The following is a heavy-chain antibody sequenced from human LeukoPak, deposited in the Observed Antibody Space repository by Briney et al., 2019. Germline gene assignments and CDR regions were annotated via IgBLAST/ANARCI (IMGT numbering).Heavy chain of an antibody. V-gene: IGHV4-39*01. CDR2: ISYSGST. CDR3: ATMIRGIKSRNWFDP. D-gene: IGHD3-10*01. CDR1: GGSIGTSDYS. J-gene: IGHJ5*02. Sequence: SETLSLTCTASGGSIGTSDYSWGWIRQPSGKGLEWIGSISYSGSTSNNPSLKSRVTMSVDMSKNQFSLRLSSVTAADTAVYYCATMIRGIKSRNWFDPWGQGTLVTVSS.